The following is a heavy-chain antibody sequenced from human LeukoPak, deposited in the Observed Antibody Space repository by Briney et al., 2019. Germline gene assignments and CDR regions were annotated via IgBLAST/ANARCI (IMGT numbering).Heavy chain of an antibody. V-gene: IGHV4-34*01. CDR1: GGSFSGYY. CDR2: INHSGST. CDR3: ARDLSYDSSGYYSYYYGMDV. J-gene: IGHJ6*02. D-gene: IGHD3-22*01. Sequence: SETLSLTCAVYGGSFSGYYWSWIRQPPGKGLEWIGEINHSGSTNYNPSLKSRVTISVDTSKSQFSLKLSSVTAADTAVYYCARDLSYDSSGYYSYYYGMDVWGQGTTVTVSS.